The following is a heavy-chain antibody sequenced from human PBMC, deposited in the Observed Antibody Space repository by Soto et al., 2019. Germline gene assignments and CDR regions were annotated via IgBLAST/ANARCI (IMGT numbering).Heavy chain of an antibody. CDR2: INPATGDT. V-gene: IGHV1-3*01. Sequence: QVHLVQSGAEVQKPGASVRISCQASGYGFTTSAIHWVRQAPGQSLEWMGWINPATGDTKYSQKVRGRVTVASDTSATTVYMDRRSLSSHDTAVYYCARAAGRSKLLPYYFAPWGQGTLVTVSS. J-gene: IGHJ5*02. D-gene: IGHD3-10*01. CDR1: GYGFTTSA. CDR3: ARAAGRSKLLPYYFAP.